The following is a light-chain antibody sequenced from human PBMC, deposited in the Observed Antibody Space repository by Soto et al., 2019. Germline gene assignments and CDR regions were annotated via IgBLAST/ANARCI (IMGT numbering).Light chain of an antibody. CDR1: QSISSW. Sequence: DIQMTQSPSTLSASFGDRVTIICRASQSISSWLSWYQQKGGKAPKLLISKASNLDSGVPSRFSGSGSGTEFNLTISSLQPEDFATYYCQQYNSFIWTFGQGTKVDI. CDR2: KAS. V-gene: IGKV1-5*03. CDR3: QQYNSFIWT. J-gene: IGKJ1*01.